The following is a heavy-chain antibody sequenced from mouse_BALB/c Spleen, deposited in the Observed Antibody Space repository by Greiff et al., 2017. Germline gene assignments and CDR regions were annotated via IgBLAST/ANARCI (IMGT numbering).Heavy chain of an antibody. D-gene: IGHD2-3*01. CDR1: GFTFSSYY. CDR2: INSNGGST. V-gene: IGHV5-6-2*01. Sequence: DVKLVESGGGLVKLGGSLKLSCAASGFTFSSYYMSWVRQTPEKRLELVAAINSNGGSTYYPDTVKGRFTISRDNAKNTLYLQMSSLKSEDTALYYCARQDDGYYGGFAYWGQGTLVTVSA. CDR3: ARQDDGYYGGFAY. J-gene: IGHJ3*01.